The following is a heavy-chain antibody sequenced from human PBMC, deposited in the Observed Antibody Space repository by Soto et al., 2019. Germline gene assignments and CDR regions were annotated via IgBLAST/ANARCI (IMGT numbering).Heavy chain of an antibody. CDR1: GYTFTSYD. CDR2: MNPNSGNT. D-gene: IGHD3-3*01. J-gene: IGHJ4*02. Sequence: QVQLVQSGAEVKKPGASVKVSCKASGYTFTSYDINWVRQATGQGLEWMGWMNPNSGNTGYAQKFQGRVTMTRNTSISTAYMELRSLRSEDTDVYYCASGGGPLRFGARANFDSWGQGTLVTVSS. V-gene: IGHV1-8*01. CDR3: ASGGGPLRFGARANFDS.